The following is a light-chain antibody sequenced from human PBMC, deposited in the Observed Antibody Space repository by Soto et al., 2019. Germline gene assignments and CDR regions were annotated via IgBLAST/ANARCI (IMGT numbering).Light chain of an antibody. CDR2: DVS. CDR1: SSDVGGYNY. CDR3: SSYTSSSTLVV. V-gene: IGLV2-14*01. Sequence: QSALSQPDSVSGSPGQSLTISCTGTSSDVGGYNYVSWYQQHPGKAPKLMIYDVSNRPSGFSNRFSCSKSGNTASLTISGLQAEDEADYYCSSYTSSSTLVVFGGGTKVTVL. J-gene: IGLJ2*01.